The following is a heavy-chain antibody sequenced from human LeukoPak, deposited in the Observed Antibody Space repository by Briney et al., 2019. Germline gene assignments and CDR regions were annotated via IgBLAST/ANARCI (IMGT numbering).Heavy chain of an antibody. J-gene: IGHJ6*03. CDR2: MNPNSGNT. CDR3: ARGLSGYDPNYYYYYYMDV. CDR1: GYTFTRHD. Sequence: ASVKVSCKASGYTFTRHDINWVRQATGQGPEWMGWMNPNSGNTGYAQKFQGRVTMTRNTSISTAYMELSSLRSEDTAVYYCARGLSGYDPNYYYYYYMDVWGKGTTVTIS. D-gene: IGHD5-12*01. V-gene: IGHV1-8*01.